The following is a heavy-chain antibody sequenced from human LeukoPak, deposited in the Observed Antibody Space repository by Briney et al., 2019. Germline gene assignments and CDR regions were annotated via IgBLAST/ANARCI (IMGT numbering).Heavy chain of an antibody. V-gene: IGHV3-30*18. CDR2: ISYDGSNK. CDR1: GFTFSSYG. CDR3: AKQGQKDFWSGYSAFDI. J-gene: IGHJ3*02. D-gene: IGHD3-3*01. Sequence: GGSLRLSCGASGFTFSSYGMHWVRQAPGKGLEWVAVISYDGSNKYYADSVKGRFTISRDNSKNTLYLQMNSLRAEDTAVYYCAKQGQKDFWSGYSAFDIWGQGTMVTVSS.